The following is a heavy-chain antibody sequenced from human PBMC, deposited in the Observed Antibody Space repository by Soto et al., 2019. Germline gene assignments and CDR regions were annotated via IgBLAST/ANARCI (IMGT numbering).Heavy chain of an antibody. D-gene: IGHD3-22*01. CDR1: GGSISSGGYY. Sequence: SETLSLTCTVSGGSISSGGYYWSWIRQHPGKGLEWIGYIYYSGSTYYNPSLKSRVTISVDTSKNQFSLKLSSVTAADTAVYYCAREGFDYYDSSGYPRGFDYWGQGTLVTVSS. CDR3: AREGFDYYDSSGYPRGFDY. J-gene: IGHJ4*02. CDR2: IYYSGST. V-gene: IGHV4-31*03.